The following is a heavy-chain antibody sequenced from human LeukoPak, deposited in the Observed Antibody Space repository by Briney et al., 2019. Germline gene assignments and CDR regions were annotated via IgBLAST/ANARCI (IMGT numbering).Heavy chain of an antibody. D-gene: IGHD5-18*01. CDR2: IHGGGST. J-gene: IGHJ4*02. Sequence: SEILSLTCTVSGYSISTGFYWGWIRQPPGKGLEWIGTIHGGGSTNYNPSLKSRLTLSVDTSKNQFTLNLSSVTVVDTAIYYRARVHIYGRSYFDYWGQGTLVTVSS. CDR1: GYSISTGFY. CDR3: ARVHIYGRSYFDY. V-gene: IGHV4-38-2*02.